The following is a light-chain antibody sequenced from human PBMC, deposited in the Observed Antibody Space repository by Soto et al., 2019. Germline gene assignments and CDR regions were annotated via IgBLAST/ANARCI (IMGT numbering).Light chain of an antibody. V-gene: IGKV3-15*01. CDR3: QEYDNWPPWT. CDR2: GAS. J-gene: IGKJ1*01. Sequence: IVVTQSPATLSVSPGERATLSCRASQSVGTNLAWYQQRPGQAPRLLIYGASTRATGIPARFSGSGSGTGFTLTITSLQSEDFAVYYCQEYDNWPPWTFGQGTKVDI. CDR1: QSVGTN.